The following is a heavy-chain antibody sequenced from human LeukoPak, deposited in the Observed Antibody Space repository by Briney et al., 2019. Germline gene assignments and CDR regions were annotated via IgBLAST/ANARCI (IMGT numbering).Heavy chain of an antibody. CDR3: ARHKGYTYGYGDY. CDR2: IYYSGST. J-gene: IGHJ4*02. V-gene: IGHV4-39*01. CDR1: GGSISSSSFY. Sequence: SETLSLTCTVSGGSISSSSFYWGWVRQPPGKGLEWIGNIYYSGSTYYNPSLKSRVTISVDTSKNQFSLKLSSVIAADTAVYYCARHKGYTYGYGDYWGQGTLVTVSS. D-gene: IGHD5-18*01.